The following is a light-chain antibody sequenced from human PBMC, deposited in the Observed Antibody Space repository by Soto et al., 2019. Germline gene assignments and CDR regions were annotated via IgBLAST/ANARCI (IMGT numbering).Light chain of an antibody. CDR1: QSITNY. V-gene: IGKV1-39*01. Sequence: DIQMTQSPSALSSSGGDRATITCRASQSITNYLNWYQHKPGQAPNLLIYAASTLQAGVPSRFRGSGSGTDFTLTISSLQPEDFATYFCQQSNSSPPTFGGGTKVEIK. CDR2: AAS. J-gene: IGKJ4*01. CDR3: QQSNSSPPT.